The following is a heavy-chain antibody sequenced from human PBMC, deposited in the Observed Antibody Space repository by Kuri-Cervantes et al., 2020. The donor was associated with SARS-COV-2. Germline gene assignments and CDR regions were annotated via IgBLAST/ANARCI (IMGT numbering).Heavy chain of an antibody. CDR1: GFTFSSYA. Sequence: GGSLRLSCAASGFTFSSYAMSWVRQAPGKGREWVAVISYDGSNKYYADSVKGRFTISRDNSKNTLYLQMNSLRAEDTAVYYCARADTAMATVDYWGQGTLVTVSS. V-gene: IGHV3-30-3*01. CDR2: ISYDGSNK. CDR3: ARADTAMATVDY. J-gene: IGHJ4*02. D-gene: IGHD5-18*01.